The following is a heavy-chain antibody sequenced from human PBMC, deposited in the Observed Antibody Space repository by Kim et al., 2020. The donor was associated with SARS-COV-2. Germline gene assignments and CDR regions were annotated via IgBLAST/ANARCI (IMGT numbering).Heavy chain of an antibody. CDR3: ARPLGGSSWYGERYFQH. D-gene: IGHD6-13*01. Sequence: ASVKVSCKASGYTFTGYYMHWVRQAPGQGLEWMGWINPNSGGTNYAQKFQGRVTMTRDTSISTAYMELSRLRSDDTAVYYCARPLGGSSWYGERYFQHWGQGTLVTVSS. CDR2: INPNSGGT. J-gene: IGHJ1*01. V-gene: IGHV1-2*02. CDR1: GYTFTGYY.